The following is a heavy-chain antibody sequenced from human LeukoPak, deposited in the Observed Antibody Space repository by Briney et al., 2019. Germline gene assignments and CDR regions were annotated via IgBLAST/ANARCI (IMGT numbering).Heavy chain of an antibody. J-gene: IGHJ4*02. Sequence: GGSLRLSCAGSGFSFSDYWMDWVRQAPGKGLEWLASIKADGSVKNYVDSVKGRFTISRDNAKTSVFLQINSLRAEDTAVYYCARPASGTPGTAYWGQGTLVTVSS. V-gene: IGHV3-7*01. CDR3: ARPASGTPGTAY. D-gene: IGHD6-13*01. CDR2: IKADGSVK. CDR1: GFSFSDYW.